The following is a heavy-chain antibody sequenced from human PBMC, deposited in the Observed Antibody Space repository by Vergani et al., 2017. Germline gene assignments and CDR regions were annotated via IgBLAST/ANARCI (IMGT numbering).Heavy chain of an antibody. V-gene: IGHV4-59*13. J-gene: IGHJ6*02. Sequence: QVQLEESGPGLVKPSETLSLTCTVSGGSFNTYYWSWIRQSPGKGLEWIGYIYSTGSTNYNPSLKSRVTMSVDTSKNQFSPKLRSVTAADTAVYFCARVMYRDEASPGFPLEGMDIWGQGTTVIISS. CDR1: GGSFNTYY. D-gene: IGHD2-21*01. CDR3: ARVMYRDEASPGFPLEGMDI. CDR2: IYSTGST.